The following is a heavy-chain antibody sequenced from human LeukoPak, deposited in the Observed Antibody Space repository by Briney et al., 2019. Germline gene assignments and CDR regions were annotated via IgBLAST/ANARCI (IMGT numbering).Heavy chain of an antibody. CDR2: IYHSGST. Sequence: PSEALSLTCTVSGGSIDSRSYYWDWVRQAPGKGLEWIGPIYHSGSTEYNPSLKSRAAIFVDTSKNQFSLILHSVAAADTAVYYCARRSEFDNTHYHYFDYWGQGALVTVSS. J-gene: IGHJ4*02. V-gene: IGHV4-39*01. CDR3: ARRSEFDNTHYHYFDY. CDR1: GGSIDSRSYY. D-gene: IGHD2-15*01.